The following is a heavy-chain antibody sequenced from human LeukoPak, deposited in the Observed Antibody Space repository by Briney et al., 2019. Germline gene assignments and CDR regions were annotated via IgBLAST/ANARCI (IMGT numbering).Heavy chain of an antibody. Sequence: SETLSLTCTVSGYSISRGYHWGWVRQPPGKGLEWIGSVHQSGSTYYNPSLMSRLTIPADTSKNHFSLKLDSVTAADTAVYYCARVNFNPDYWGQGTLVTVSS. CDR3: ARVNFNPDY. V-gene: IGHV4-38-2*02. D-gene: IGHD1-14*01. CDR1: GYSISRGYH. CDR2: VHQSGST. J-gene: IGHJ4*02.